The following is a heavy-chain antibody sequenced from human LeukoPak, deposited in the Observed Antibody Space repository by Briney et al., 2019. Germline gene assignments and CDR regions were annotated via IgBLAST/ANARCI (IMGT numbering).Heavy chain of an antibody. CDR2: ISGSSSNV. V-gene: IGHV3-48*04. CDR3: ARGFRDTAMFLDY. J-gene: IGHJ4*02. Sequence: GGSLRLPCAASGFTFSSYAMSWVRQAPGKGLEWISAISGSSSNVYYAASVRGRFTISRDNAENSLYLQLNTMRAEDTAVYYCARGFRDTAMFLDYWGQGTLVTVSS. CDR1: GFTFSSYA. D-gene: IGHD5-18*01.